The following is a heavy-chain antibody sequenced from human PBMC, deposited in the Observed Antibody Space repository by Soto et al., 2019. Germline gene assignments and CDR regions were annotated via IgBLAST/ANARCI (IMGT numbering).Heavy chain of an antibody. Sequence: ASVKVSCKASGYTFTGYAMHWVRQAPGQRLEWMGWINAGNGNTKYSQKFQGRVTITRDTSASAAYMELSSLSSEDTAVYYCARAVAAAAASDYWGQGPLVTVFS. CDR2: INAGNGNT. D-gene: IGHD6-25*01. V-gene: IGHV1-3*01. CDR3: ARAVAAAAASDY. CDR1: GYTFTGYA. J-gene: IGHJ4*02.